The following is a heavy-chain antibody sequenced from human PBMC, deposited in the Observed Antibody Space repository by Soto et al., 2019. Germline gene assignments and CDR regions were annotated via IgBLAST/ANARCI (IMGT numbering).Heavy chain of an antibody. CDR2: IIPIFATA. V-gene: IGHV1-69*01. CDR1: GGTFSSYA. CDR3: AREGYGDYGTPFDY. D-gene: IGHD4-17*01. J-gene: IGHJ4*02. Sequence: QVQLVQSGAEVKKPGSSVKVSCKASGGTFSSYAISWVRQSPGQGLAWMGGIIPIFATAHYAQKFQGRVTITADESTSTAYMELSSLRSEDSAVYYCAREGYGDYGTPFDYWGQGTLVSVSS.